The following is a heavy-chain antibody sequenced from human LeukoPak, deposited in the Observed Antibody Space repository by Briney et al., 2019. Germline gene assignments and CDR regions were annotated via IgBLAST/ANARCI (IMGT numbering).Heavy chain of an antibody. CDR2: INSDGSST. V-gene: IGHV3-74*01. CDR3: ARASVAGEYYFDY. CDR1: GFTFSSYW. D-gene: IGHD6-19*01. J-gene: IGHJ4*02. Sequence: GGSLRLSCAASGFTFSSYWMHWVRQAPGKGLVWVSRINSDGSSTSYADSVKGRFTISRDNAKNTLYLQMNSLRAEDTAVYYCARASVAGEYYFDYWGQGTLVTVSS.